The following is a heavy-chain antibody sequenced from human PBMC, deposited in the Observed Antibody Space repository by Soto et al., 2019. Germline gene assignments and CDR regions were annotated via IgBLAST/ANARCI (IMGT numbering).Heavy chain of an antibody. CDR1: GYTFTSYY. J-gene: IGHJ4*02. D-gene: IGHD3-10*01. CDR3: ARDITMVRGVITDGTDY. V-gene: IGHV1-46*03. Sequence: ASVKVSCKASGYTFTSYYMHWVRQAPGQGLEWMGIINPSGGSTSYAQKFQGRVTMTRDTSTSTVYMELSSLRSEGTAVYYCARDITMVRGVITDGTDYWGQGTLVTVSS. CDR2: INPSGGST.